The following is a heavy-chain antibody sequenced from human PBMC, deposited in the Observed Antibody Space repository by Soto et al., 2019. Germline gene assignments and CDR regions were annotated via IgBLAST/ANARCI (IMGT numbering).Heavy chain of an antibody. V-gene: IGHV3-30*18. CDR1: GFTFSSDG. D-gene: IGHD4-17*01. Sequence: PGGSLRLSCAASGFTFSSDGMHWVRQAPGKGLEWVAVISYDGSNKYYADSVKGRFTISRDNSKNTLYLQMNSLRAEDTAVYYCAKVTTVTPLGSYYYYGMDVWGQGTTVTVSS. J-gene: IGHJ6*02. CDR3: AKVTTVTPLGSYYYYGMDV. CDR2: ISYDGSNK.